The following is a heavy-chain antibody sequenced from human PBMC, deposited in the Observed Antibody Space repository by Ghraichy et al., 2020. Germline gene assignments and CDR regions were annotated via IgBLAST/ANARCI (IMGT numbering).Heavy chain of an antibody. CDR3: ARDLAYYGMDV. J-gene: IGHJ6*02. Sequence: GGSLRLSCAASGFTFSSYDMHWVRQATGKGLEWVSAIGTAGDTYYPGSVKGRFTISRENAKNSLYLQMNSLRAGDTAVYYCARDLAYYGMDVWGQRTTVTVSS. CDR2: IGTAGDT. CDR1: GFTFSSYD. V-gene: IGHV3-13*01.